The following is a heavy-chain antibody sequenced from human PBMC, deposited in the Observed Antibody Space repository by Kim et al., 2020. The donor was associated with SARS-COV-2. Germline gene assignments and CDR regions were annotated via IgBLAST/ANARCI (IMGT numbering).Heavy chain of an antibody. D-gene: IGHD3-3*01. V-gene: IGHV3-33*01. J-gene: IGHJ6*02. Sequence: ADSVKGRFTISSDNSKNTLYLQMNSLRAEDTAVYYCARDGGVYYYYGMDVWGQGTTVTVSS. CDR3: ARDGGVYYYYGMDV.